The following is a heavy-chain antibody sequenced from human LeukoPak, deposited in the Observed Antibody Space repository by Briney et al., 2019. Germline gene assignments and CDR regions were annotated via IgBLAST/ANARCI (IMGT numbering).Heavy chain of an antibody. V-gene: IGHV1-2*02. CDR2: INPNSGGT. CDR1: GYTFTGYY. D-gene: IGHD3-16*01. Sequence: ASVKVSCKASGYTFTGYYMHWVRQAPGQGLEWMEWINPNSGGTNYAQKFQGRVTMTRDTSISTAYMELSRLRSDDTAVYYCARDSRTTVRLGYWGQGTLVTVSS. CDR3: ARDSRTTVRLGY. J-gene: IGHJ4*02.